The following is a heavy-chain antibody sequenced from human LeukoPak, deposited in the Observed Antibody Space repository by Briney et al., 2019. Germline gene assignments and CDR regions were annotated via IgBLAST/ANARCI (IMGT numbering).Heavy chain of an antibody. D-gene: IGHD2-2*01. CDR1: GGSSSSYY. V-gene: IGHV4-59*08. CDR3: ARQTRRSSSNDFGY. J-gene: IGHJ4*02. Sequence: SETLSLTCTVSGGSSSSYYWSWIRQRPGKGLEWIGYIYYSGSTNYNPSLKSRVTISVDTSKNQFSLKLNSVTAADTAVYYCARQTRRSSSNDFGYWGQGTLVTLSS. CDR2: IYYSGST.